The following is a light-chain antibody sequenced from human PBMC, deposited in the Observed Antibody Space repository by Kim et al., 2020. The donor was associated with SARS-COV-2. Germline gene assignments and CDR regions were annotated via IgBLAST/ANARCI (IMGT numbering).Light chain of an antibody. Sequence: SSELTQDPAVSVALGQTVRITCQGDSLRSYYATWYQQKPGQAPILVIYGENNRPSGIPDRFSGSSSGNTASLTITGTQAGDEADYYCNSRDSNDNVLFGGGTQLTVL. CDR2: GEN. CDR1: SLRSYY. V-gene: IGLV3-19*01. J-gene: IGLJ2*01. CDR3: NSRDSNDNVL.